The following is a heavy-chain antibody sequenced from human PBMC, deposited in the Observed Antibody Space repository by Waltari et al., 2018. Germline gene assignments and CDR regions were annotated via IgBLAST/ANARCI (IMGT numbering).Heavy chain of an antibody. Sequence: QVQLVQSGAEVKKPGSSVTVSCKASGDTFSNYAITWVRQAPGQGLEWMGGILPRFATSNYAQKFQGRVTITADDSTSTAYMELSSLRSEDTATYYCARSQVVVIAPLDCWGQGTLVTVSS. CDR2: ILPRFATS. CDR1: GDTFSNYA. J-gene: IGHJ4*02. CDR3: ARSQVVVIAPLDC. V-gene: IGHV1-69*13. D-gene: IGHD2-21*01.